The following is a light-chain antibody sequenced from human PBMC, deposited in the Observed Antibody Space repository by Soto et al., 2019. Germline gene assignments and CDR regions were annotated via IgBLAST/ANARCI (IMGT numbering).Light chain of an antibody. CDR2: AAS. CDR3: QQSYSTSRT. J-gene: IGKJ1*01. CDR1: QSISSY. Sequence: SPSSLSASVGDRVTITCRASQSISSYLNWYQQKPGKAPKLLIYAASSLQSGVPSRFSGSGSGTDFTLTISSLQPEDFATYYCQQSYSTSRTCGQGTKVDIK. V-gene: IGKV1-39*01.